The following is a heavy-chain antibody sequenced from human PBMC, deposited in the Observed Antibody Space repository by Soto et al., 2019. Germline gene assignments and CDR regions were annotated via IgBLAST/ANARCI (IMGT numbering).Heavy chain of an antibody. V-gene: IGHV3-64D*06. D-gene: IGHD6-19*01. J-gene: IGHJ4*02. CDR3: VKEGYVCSDWYGQFDY. CDR2: ISSYGADK. CDR1: GFTFNSFA. Sequence: HPGGSLRLSCSASGFTFNSFAMHWVRQAPGKGLEFVSAISSYGADKYYADSVKGRFAISRDNPKNTLYLQMSSLRAEDTALYYCVKEGYVCSDWYGQFDYWGQGALVTVSS.